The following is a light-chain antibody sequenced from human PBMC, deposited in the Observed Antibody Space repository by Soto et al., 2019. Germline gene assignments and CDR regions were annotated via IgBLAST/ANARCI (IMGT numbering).Light chain of an antibody. J-gene: IGLJ2*01. CDR3: QTWGTGIHVV. Sequence: QPVLTQSPSSSAYLVASVKLTCTLSSWHSSYAIAWHQQLPGKGPRYLMQPDSDGSDAKGDAIPDRFTGSSSEAERYLTIASLQSEDEADYYCQTWGTGIHVVFGGGTKVTVL. CDR1: SWHSSYA. V-gene: IGLV4-69*01. CDR2: PDSDGSD.